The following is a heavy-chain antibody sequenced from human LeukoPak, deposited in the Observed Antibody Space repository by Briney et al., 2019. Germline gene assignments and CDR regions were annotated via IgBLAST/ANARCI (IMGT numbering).Heavy chain of an antibody. CDR1: GFTFNSYA. Sequence: GRSLRLSCAASGFTFNSYAMHWVRQAPGKGLEWVAVISYDGSNKYYADSVKGRFTISRDISKNTLYLQMNSLRAEDTAVYYCAQAYDILTGYDYWGQGTLVTVSS. D-gene: IGHD3-9*01. J-gene: IGHJ4*02. CDR3: AQAYDILTGYDY. V-gene: IGHV3-30*04. CDR2: ISYDGSNK.